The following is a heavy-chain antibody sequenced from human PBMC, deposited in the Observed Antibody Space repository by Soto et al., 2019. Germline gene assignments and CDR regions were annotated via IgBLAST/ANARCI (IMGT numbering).Heavy chain of an antibody. J-gene: IGHJ5*02. CDR2: TYYRSKWYN. Sequence: PSQTLSLTCAISGDSVSSNSAAWNWIRQSPSRGLEWLGRTYYRSKWYNDYAVSVKSRITINPDTSKNQFSLQLNSVTPEDTAVYYCAKAERGSFIRGWYIRRPVRWCGTWDKGTLGTVAS. V-gene: IGHV6-1*01. CDR3: AKAERGSFIRGWYIRRPVRWCGT. CDR1: GDSVSSNSAA. D-gene: IGHD6-19*01.